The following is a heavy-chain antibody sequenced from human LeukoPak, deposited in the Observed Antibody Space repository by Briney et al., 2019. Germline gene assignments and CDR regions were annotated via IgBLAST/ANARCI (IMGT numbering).Heavy chain of an antibody. Sequence: GGSLRLSCAASGFTFSSYWMHWVRQAPGKGLVWVSRINTDGSSTSYADSVKGRFTISRDNSKNTLYLQMNSLRAEDTAVYYCAKLVYYDSSGYYYPLVDYWGQGTLVTVSS. J-gene: IGHJ4*02. CDR1: GFTFSSYW. V-gene: IGHV3-74*01. CDR3: AKLVYYDSSGYYYPLVDY. CDR2: INTDGSST. D-gene: IGHD3-22*01.